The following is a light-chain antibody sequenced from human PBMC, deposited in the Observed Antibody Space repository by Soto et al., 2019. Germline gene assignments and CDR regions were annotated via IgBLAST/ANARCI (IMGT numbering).Light chain of an antibody. V-gene: IGKV1-9*01. CDR1: QGISSY. CDR3: QQLMSYPIT. J-gene: IGKJ5*01. Sequence: DIQLTQSPSFLSASVGDRVTITCRASQGISSYLAWYQQKPRKAPEVLIFGASTLQSGVPSRFRGSGSGTEFTLTISSLQPEDFATYYCQQLMSYPITFGQGTRLEIK. CDR2: GAS.